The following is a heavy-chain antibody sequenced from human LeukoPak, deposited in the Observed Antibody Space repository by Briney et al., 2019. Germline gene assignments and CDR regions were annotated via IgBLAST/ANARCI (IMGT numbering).Heavy chain of an antibody. CDR1: GGSISGYY. J-gene: IGHJ4*02. CDR3: TREGPPVHYTGYYDY. D-gene: IGHD3-9*01. V-gene: IGHV4-59*01. Sequence: PSETLSLTCTVSGGSISGYYWSWIRQPPGKGLEWIGYIYYSGTTNYNPSLKSRVTVSVDTSKNQVSLKLTSVTAADSAVYYCTREGPPVHYTGYYDYWGQGTLVTVS. CDR2: IYYSGTT.